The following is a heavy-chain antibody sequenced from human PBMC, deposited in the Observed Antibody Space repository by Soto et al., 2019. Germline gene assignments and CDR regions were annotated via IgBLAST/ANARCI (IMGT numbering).Heavy chain of an antibody. CDR1: GYTFTGYY. D-gene: IGHD6-25*01. Sequence: ASVKVSCKASGYTFTGYYMHWVRQAPGQGLEWMGWINPNSGGTNYAQKFQGRVTVTRDTSISTAYMELSSLRPDDTAVYYCARRKERSGPHYFDYWGQGSQVTVSS. CDR3: ARRKERSGPHYFDY. J-gene: IGHJ4*02. CDR2: INPNSGGT. V-gene: IGHV1-2*02.